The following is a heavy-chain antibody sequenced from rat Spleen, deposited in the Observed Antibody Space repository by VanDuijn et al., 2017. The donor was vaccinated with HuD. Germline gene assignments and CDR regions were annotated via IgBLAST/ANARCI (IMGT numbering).Heavy chain of an antibody. CDR1: GFTFSDYY. CDR3: ASRDY. V-gene: IGHV5-29*01. J-gene: IGHJ2*01. CDR2: ISHDGSST. Sequence: EVQLAESGGGLVQPGRSLKLSCAVSGFTFSDYYMAWVRQAPTKGLEWVATISHDGSSTYYRDSVKGRFTISRDNAKSTIYLQMDSLRSEDTATYYCASRDYWGQGVMVTVSS.